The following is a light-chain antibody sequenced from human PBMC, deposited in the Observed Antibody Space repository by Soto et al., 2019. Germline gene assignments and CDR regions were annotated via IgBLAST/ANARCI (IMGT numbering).Light chain of an antibody. V-gene: IGLV3-1*01. Sequence: SYELTQPPSVSVSPGQTANITCSGDKLGDKNVCWYQQKPGQSPVVVIYQDTERPSGIPKRFSGSNSGNTATLTISGTQARDEADYYCQAWDSSTVVFGGGTKLTVL. CDR2: QDT. CDR1: KLGDKN. J-gene: IGLJ2*01. CDR3: QAWDSSTVV.